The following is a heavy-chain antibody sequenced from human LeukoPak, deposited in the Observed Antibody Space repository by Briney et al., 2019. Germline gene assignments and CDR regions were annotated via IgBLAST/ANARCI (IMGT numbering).Heavy chain of an antibody. CDR2: IKEDGSEK. D-gene: IGHD5-24*01. Sequence: GGSLRLSCAASGFTFSSYRMSWVRQDPGKGLEWVANIKEDGSEKYYVDSVNGRFTISRDNAKNSLYLQMNSLRAEDTAVYYCARVKDGYNYRFYFDYWGQGTLVTVSS. J-gene: IGHJ4*02. V-gene: IGHV3-7*01. CDR1: GFTFSSYR. CDR3: ARVKDGYNYRFYFDY.